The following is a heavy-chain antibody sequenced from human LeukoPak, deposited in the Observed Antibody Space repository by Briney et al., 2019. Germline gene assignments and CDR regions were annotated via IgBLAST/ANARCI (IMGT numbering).Heavy chain of an antibody. J-gene: IGHJ3*02. CDR3: ARDTGVVVPAALDDAFDI. V-gene: IGHV4-30-4*08. D-gene: IGHD2-2*01. CDR1: GGSIGSGDYY. Sequence: PSETLSLTCTVSGGSIGSGDYYWSWIRQSPGKGLEWIGYIYYSGSTYYNPSLKSRVTISVDTSKNQFSLKLSSVTAADTAVYYCARDTGVVVPAALDDAFDIWGQGTMVTVSS. CDR2: IYYSGST.